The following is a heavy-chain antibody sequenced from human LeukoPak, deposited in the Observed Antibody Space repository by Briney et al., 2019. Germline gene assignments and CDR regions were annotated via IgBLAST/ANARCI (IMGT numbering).Heavy chain of an antibody. CDR2: ISGSGGST. CDR1: GFTFSSYA. J-gene: IGHJ4*02. CDR3: AKGLVGIYYFDY. D-gene: IGHD1-26*01. Sequence: PGGSLRLSCAASGFTFSSYAISWVRQAPGKGLEWVSAISGSGGSTYYADSVKGRFTISRDNSKNTLYLQMNSLRAEDTAVYYCAKGLVGIYYFDYWGQGTLVTVSS. V-gene: IGHV3-23*01.